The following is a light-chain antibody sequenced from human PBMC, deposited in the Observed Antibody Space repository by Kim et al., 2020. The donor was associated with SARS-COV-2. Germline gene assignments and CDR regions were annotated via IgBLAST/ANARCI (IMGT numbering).Light chain of an antibody. CDR1: RSDVGGYNL. V-gene: IGLV2-23*02. J-gene: IGLJ3*02. CDR3: CSYAGSSTFV. CDR2: EVN. Sequence: QSALTQPASVSGSPGQSITISCTGTRSDVGGYNLVSWYQHHPGKAPKLMIYEVNRWPSGVSNRFSGSKSGNTASLTISGLQAEDEADYYCCSYAGSSTFVFGGGTKLTVL.